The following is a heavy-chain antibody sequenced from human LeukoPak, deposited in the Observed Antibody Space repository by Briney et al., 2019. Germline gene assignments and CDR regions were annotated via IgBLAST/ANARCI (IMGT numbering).Heavy chain of an antibody. D-gene: IGHD1-26*01. J-gene: IGHJ4*02. CDR1: GYTFTGYH. CDR2: INSNNGDT. Sequence: ASVKVSCKASGYTFTGYHMHWVRQAPGQGLEWMGWINSNNGDTNYAQRFQGRVTMTRDTSISTAYMELSRLRSDDTAMYYCARDPIFGYSGSKFDYWGQGTLVTVSS. CDR3: ARDPIFGYSGSKFDY. V-gene: IGHV1-2*02.